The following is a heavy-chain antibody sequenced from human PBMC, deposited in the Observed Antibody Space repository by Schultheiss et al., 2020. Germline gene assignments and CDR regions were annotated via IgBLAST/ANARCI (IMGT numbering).Heavy chain of an antibody. V-gene: IGHV4-39*07. CDR3: ARDRSGYN. Sequence: SETLSLTCTVSGGSISSYDYYWRWVRQHPGKGLEWIGEIYHSGSTNYNPSLKSRVTISVDKSKNQFSLKLSSVTAADTAVYYCARDRSGYNWGQGTLVTVSS. D-gene: IGHD3-22*01. J-gene: IGHJ4*02. CDR1: GGSISSYDY. CDR2: IYHSGST.